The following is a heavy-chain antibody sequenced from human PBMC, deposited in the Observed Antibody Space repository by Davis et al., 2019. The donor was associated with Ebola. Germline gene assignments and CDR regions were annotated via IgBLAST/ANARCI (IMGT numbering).Heavy chain of an antibody. V-gene: IGHV3-73*01. Sequence: GGSLRLSCAASGLAFTKAWMNWVRQASGKGLEWVGRIRSKANSYATAYAASVKGRFTISRDDSKNTAYLQMNSLKTEDTAVYYCTSPGITGTDDYWGQGTLVTVSS. D-gene: IGHD1-20*01. J-gene: IGHJ4*02. CDR2: IRSKANSYAT. CDR3: TSPGITGTDDY. CDR1: GLAFTKAW.